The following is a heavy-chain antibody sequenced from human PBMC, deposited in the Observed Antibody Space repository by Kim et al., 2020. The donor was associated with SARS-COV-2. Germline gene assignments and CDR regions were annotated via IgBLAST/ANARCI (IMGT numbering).Heavy chain of an antibody. V-gene: IGHV1-2*02. CDR1: GYTFTGYY. Sequence: ASVKVSCKASGYTFTGYYMHWVRQAPGQGLEWMGWINPNSGGTNYAQKFQGRVTMTRETSISTAYMELSRLRSDDTAVYYCARSAVVWARSCNWFDPWGQGTLVTVSS. J-gene: IGHJ5*02. CDR2: INPNSGGT. CDR3: ARSAVVWARSCNWFDP. D-gene: IGHD2-8*02.